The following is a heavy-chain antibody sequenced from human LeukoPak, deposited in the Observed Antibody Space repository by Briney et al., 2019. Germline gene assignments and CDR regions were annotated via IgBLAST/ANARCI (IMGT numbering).Heavy chain of an antibody. D-gene: IGHD3-22*01. Sequence: ASVKVSCKASGYTFTSYGISWVRQAPGQGLEWMGWISAYNGNTNYAQKLQGRVTMTTDTSTSTAYMELRSLRSDDTAVYYCARRSTYYYDSSGYYSDYWGQGTLVTVSS. CDR3: ARRSTYYYDSSGYYSDY. V-gene: IGHV1-18*01. CDR2: ISAYNGNT. J-gene: IGHJ4*02. CDR1: GYTFTSYG.